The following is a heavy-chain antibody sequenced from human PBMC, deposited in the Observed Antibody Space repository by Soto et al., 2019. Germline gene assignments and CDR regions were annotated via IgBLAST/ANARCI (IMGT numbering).Heavy chain of an antibody. J-gene: IGHJ4*02. V-gene: IGHV4-61*01. CDR2: VYYSGTT. CDR1: GGSVSDKTYY. Sequence: SETLSLTCSVSGGSVSDKTYYWSWIRQPPGKRLEWIGYVYYSGTTNYNPSLKSRVTISVDLSKNRFSLRLSSVTTADTALYFCARTCAVPNPLQSIYCFDYWGQGTLVTVSS. CDR3: ARTCAVPNPLQSIYCFDY. D-gene: IGHD3-9*01.